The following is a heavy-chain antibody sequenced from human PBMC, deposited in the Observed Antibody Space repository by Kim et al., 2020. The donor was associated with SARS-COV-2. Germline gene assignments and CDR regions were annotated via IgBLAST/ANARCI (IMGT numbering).Heavy chain of an antibody. CDR3: TREATVNWFDL. Sequence: GGSLRLSCAASGFNFNNKEMDWVRQAPGKGLEWIAYIGGTGRVIYYADSVKGRFTISRDNAKNSLYLQMNSLRAEDTAVYYCTREATVNWFDLWGQGTLVTVSS. CDR1: GFNFNNKE. J-gene: IGHJ5*02. CDR2: IGGTGRVI. V-gene: IGHV3-48*03. D-gene: IGHD4-17*01.